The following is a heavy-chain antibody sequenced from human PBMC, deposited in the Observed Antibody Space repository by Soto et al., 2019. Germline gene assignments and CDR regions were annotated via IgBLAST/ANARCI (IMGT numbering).Heavy chain of an antibody. D-gene: IGHD3-10*01. V-gene: IGHV1-8*01. CDR2: MNPNSGNT. Sequence: QVQLVQSGAEVKKPGASVKVSCKASGYTFTSYDINWVRQATGQGLEWMGWMNPNSGNTGYAQKFQGRVTMTRNTSISTAYMELSSLRSEDTAVYYCARSRMVRGNNHYYYMAVWGKGTTVTVSS. CDR3: ARSRMVRGNNHYYYMAV. CDR1: GYTFTSYD. J-gene: IGHJ6*03.